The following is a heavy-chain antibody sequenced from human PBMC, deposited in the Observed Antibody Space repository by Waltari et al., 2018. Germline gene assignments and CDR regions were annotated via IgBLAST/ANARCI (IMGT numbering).Heavy chain of an antibody. CDR3: ARDSIEGATIWFDP. CDR2: IYYSGST. V-gene: IGHV4-39*07. CDR1: GGSISSSSYY. Sequence: QLQLQESGPGLVKPSETLSLTCTVSGGSISSSSYYWGWIRQPPGKGLEWIGSIYYSGSTYYNPSLKSRVTISVDTSKNQFSLKLSSVTAADTAVYYCARDSIEGATIWFDPWGQGTLVTVSS. J-gene: IGHJ5*02. D-gene: IGHD1-26*01.